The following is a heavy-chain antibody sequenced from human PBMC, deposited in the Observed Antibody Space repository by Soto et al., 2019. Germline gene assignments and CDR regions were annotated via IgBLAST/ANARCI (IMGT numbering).Heavy chain of an antibody. D-gene: IGHD5-12*01. CDR2: INHSGST. CDR3: ARGLTKGVDDGYNYGGGDY. CDR1: GGSFSGYY. V-gene: IGHV4-34*01. Sequence: QVQLQQWGAGLLKPSETLSLTCAVYGGSFSGYYWSWIRQPPGKGLEWIGEINHSGSTNYNPSLKSRVTLSVDTSKNQCALKLSSVTAADTAVYYCARGLTKGVDDGYNYGGGDYWGQGTLVTVSS. J-gene: IGHJ4*02.